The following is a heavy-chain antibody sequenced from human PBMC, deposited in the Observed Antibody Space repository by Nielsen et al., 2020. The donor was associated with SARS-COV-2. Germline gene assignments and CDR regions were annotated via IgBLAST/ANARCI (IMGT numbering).Heavy chain of an antibody. CDR1: GFTFSSYS. Sequence: GESLKISCAASGFTFSSYSMNWVRQAPGKGLEWVSSISSSSSYIYYADSVKGRFTISRDNAKNSLYRQMNSLRAEDTAVYYCARQDHYGGNSGYWYFDLWGRGTLVTVSS. V-gene: IGHV3-21*01. J-gene: IGHJ2*01. CDR3: ARQDHYGGNSGYWYFDL. CDR2: ISSSSSYI. D-gene: IGHD4-23*01.